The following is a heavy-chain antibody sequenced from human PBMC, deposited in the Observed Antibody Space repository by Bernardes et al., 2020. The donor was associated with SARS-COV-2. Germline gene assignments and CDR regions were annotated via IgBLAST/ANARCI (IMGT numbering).Heavy chain of an antibody. V-gene: IGHV3-21*06. D-gene: IGHD2-15*01. CDR3: ARDKMRVPGGMHPF. J-gene: IGHJ4*01. Sequence: VESLFLSCAASGFTFNTYCMTWVRQAPGKGLEWVASISSSSAYIYYSDSVKGRFTVSRDNGKNSLYLQMNSLRAEDTAVYYCARDKMRVPGGMHPFWGQGTLVTVSS. CDR2: ISSSSAYI. CDR1: GFTFNTYC.